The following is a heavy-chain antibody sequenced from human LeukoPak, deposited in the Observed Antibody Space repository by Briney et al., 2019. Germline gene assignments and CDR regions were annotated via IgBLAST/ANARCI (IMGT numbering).Heavy chain of an antibody. J-gene: IGHJ4*02. CDR1: GINLSNYG. CDR2: LSGSGGGT. D-gene: IGHD3-10*01. V-gene: IGHV3-23*01. Sequence: GGSLRLSCAVSGINLSNYGMSWVRQAPGKGLEWVAGLSGSGGGTNYADSVQGRFTISRDNPKNTLYLQMNSLRAEDTAVYFCAKRGVVIRVFLVGFHKEAYYFDSWGQGALVTVSS. CDR3: AKRGVVIRVFLVGFHKEAYYFDS.